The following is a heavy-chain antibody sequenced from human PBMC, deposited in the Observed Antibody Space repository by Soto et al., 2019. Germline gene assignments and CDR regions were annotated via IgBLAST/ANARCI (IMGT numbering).Heavy chain of an antibody. J-gene: IGHJ4*02. CDR3: ARGGVSTRTFDY. CDR2: IYPSDSDT. CDR1: GYNFAGYW. V-gene: IGHV5-51*01. Sequence: PGESLRISCKGSGYNFAGYWIAWVRQMPGKGLELMGIIYPSDSDTRYRPSFQGQVTISADKSISSAYLQWSSLRASDTAMYYCARGGVSTRTFDYWGQGTPVTVSS. D-gene: IGHD3-3*01.